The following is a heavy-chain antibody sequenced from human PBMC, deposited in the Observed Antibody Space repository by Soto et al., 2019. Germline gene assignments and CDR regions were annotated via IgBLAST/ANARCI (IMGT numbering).Heavy chain of an antibody. CDR2: FDPEDGET. CDR3: ETGGLRHYYYGMDV. Sequence: ASVKVSCKVSGYTLTELSMHWVRQAPGKGLEWMGGFDPEDGETIYAQKFQGRVTMTEDTSTDTAYMELSSLRSEDTAVYYCETGGLRHYYYGMDVWGQGTTVTVSS. J-gene: IGHJ6*02. D-gene: IGHD4-17*01. CDR1: GYTLTELS. V-gene: IGHV1-24*01.